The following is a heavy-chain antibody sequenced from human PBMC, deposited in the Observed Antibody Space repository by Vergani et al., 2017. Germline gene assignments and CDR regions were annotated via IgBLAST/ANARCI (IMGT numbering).Heavy chain of an antibody. J-gene: IGHJ4*02. V-gene: IGHV5-51*01. CDR2: IYPGDSDT. D-gene: IGHD3-22*01. Sequence: EVQLVQSGAEVKKPGESLKISCKGSGYSFTSYWIGWVRQMPGKGLEWMGIIYPGDSDTRYSPSFQVQVTISADKSISTAYLQWSSLKASDTAMYYCARQDYYDSSGYRNFDYWGQGTLVTVSS. CDR3: ARQDYYDSSGYRNFDY. CDR1: GYSFTSYW.